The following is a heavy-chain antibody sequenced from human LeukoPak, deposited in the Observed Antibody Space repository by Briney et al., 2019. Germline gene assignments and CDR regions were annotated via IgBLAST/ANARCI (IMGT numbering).Heavy chain of an antibody. Sequence: SETLSLTCTVSGGSISSSSYYWGWIRQPPGKGLEWIGSIYYSGSTYYNPSLKSRVTISVDTSKNQFSLKLSSVTAADTAVYYCARSNSIVVVVAATCFFEYWGQGTLVTVSS. CDR1: GGSISSSSYY. D-gene: IGHD2-15*01. J-gene: IGHJ4*02. V-gene: IGHV4-39*01. CDR2: IYYSGST. CDR3: ARSNSIVVVVAATCFFEY.